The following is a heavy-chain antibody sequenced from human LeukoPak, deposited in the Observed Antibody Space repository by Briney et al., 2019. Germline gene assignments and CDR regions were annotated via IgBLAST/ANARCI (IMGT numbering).Heavy chain of an antibody. CDR3: AREVWGSYREIDY. Sequence: PGRSLRLSCAASGFTFSSYEMNWVRQAPGKGLEWVSYISSSGSTIYYADSVKGRFTISRDNAKNSLYLQMNSLRAEDTAVYYCAREVWGSYREIDYWGQGTWSPSLQ. CDR2: ISSSGSTI. CDR1: GFTFSSYE. V-gene: IGHV3-48*03. J-gene: IGHJ4*02. D-gene: IGHD3-16*02.